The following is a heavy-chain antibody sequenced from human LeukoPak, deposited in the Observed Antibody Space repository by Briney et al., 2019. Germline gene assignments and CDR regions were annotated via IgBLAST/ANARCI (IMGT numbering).Heavy chain of an antibody. J-gene: IGHJ6*02. CDR1: GFTFSSYA. V-gene: IGHV3-64*01. Sequence: GGSLRLSCAASGFTFSSYAMHWVRQAPGKGLEYVSAISSNGGSTYYANSVKGRFTISRDSSKNTLYLQMGSLRAEDMAVYYCARDTHPYCSSTSCYWGYYYYGMDVWGQGTTVTVSS. CDR2: ISSNGGST. D-gene: IGHD2-2*01. CDR3: ARDTHPYCSSTSCYWGYYYYGMDV.